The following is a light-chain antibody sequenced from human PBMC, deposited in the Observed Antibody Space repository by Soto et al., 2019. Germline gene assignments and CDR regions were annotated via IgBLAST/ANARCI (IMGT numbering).Light chain of an antibody. J-gene: IGKJ1*01. CDR3: QQYNNWPQT. CDR2: GAS. Sequence: EAELTQSPATLSVSPGEGATLSCRASQNVATNLAWYQQRPGQAPRLLIYGASKRAIGLPARFSGSGSGTEFTLTITSLQSEDFAVYYCQQYNNWPQTFGQGTKVEIK. V-gene: IGKV3-15*01. CDR1: QNVATN.